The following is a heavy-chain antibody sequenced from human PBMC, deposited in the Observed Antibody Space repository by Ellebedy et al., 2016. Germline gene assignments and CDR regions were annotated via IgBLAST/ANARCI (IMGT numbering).Heavy chain of an antibody. Sequence: SVKVSCXASGGTFSSYAISWVRQAPGQGLEWMGGIIPIFGTANYAQKFQGRVTITADESTSTAYMELRSLRSDDTAVYYCARAGGLTRPTPFDYWGQGTLVTVSS. V-gene: IGHV1-69*13. D-gene: IGHD3-9*01. CDR1: GGTFSSYA. J-gene: IGHJ4*02. CDR3: ARAGGLTRPTPFDY. CDR2: IIPIFGTA.